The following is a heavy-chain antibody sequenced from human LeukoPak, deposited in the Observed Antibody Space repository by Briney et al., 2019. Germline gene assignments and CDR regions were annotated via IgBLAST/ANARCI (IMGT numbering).Heavy chain of an antibody. Sequence: ASVKVSCKVSGYTLTELSMHWVRQAPGKGLEWMGGFDPEDGETIYAQKFQGRVTMTEDTSTDTAYMELSSLRSEDTAVYYCAIALRFQPLLYPGPFDYWGQGTLVTVSS. J-gene: IGHJ4*02. D-gene: IGHD2-2*02. V-gene: IGHV1-24*01. CDR1: GYTLTELS. CDR2: FDPEDGET. CDR3: AIALRFQPLLYPGPFDY.